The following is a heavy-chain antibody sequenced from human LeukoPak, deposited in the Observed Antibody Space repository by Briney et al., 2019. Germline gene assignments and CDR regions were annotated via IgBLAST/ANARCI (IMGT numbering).Heavy chain of an antibody. Sequence: SETLSLTCAVYGGSFSGYYWSWIRQPPGKGLEWIGEINHSGSTNYNPSLKSRVTISVDTSKNQFSLKLSSVTAADTAVYYCARHHKTTSDYWGQGSLVTVSS. V-gene: IGHV4-34*01. J-gene: IGHJ4*02. CDR2: INHSGST. CDR3: ARHHKTTSDY. D-gene: IGHD4-11*01. CDR1: GGSFSGYY.